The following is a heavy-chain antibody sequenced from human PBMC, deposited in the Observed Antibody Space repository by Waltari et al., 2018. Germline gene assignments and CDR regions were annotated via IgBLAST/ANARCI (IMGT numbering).Heavy chain of an antibody. CDR2: INHSGST. V-gene: IGHV4-34*01. J-gene: IGHJ2*01. D-gene: IGHD5-12*01. Sequence: QVQLQQWGAGLLKPSETLSLTCAVYGGSFSGYYWSWIRPPPGKGLEWIGEINHSGSTNYNPSLKSRVTISVDTSKNQFSLKLSSVTAADTAVYYCARGRGMATIKKRSFDWYFDLWGRGTLVTVSS. CDR1: GGSFSGYY. CDR3: ARGRGMATIKKRSFDWYFDL.